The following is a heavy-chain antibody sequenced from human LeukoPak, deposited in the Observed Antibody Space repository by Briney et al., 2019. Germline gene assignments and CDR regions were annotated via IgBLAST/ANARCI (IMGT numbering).Heavy chain of an antibody. D-gene: IGHD6-13*01. V-gene: IGHV4-39*01. CDR3: ARHVIAAAGPLHYDY. Sequence: PSETLSLTCTVSGGSISSSRYYWGWIRQPPGKGLEWIGSIYYSGSTYYNPSLKSRVTISVDTSKNQFSLKLSSVTAADTAVYYCARHVIAAAGPLHYDYWGQGTLVTVSS. CDR1: GGSISSSRYY. J-gene: IGHJ4*02. CDR2: IYYSGST.